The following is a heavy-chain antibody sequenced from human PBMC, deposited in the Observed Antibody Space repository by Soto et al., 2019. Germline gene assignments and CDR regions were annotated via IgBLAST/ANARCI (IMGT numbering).Heavy chain of an antibody. J-gene: IGHJ4*02. D-gene: IGHD3-3*01. V-gene: IGHV3-11*01. Sequence: QVQLVESGGGLVKPGGSLRLSCAASGFTLRDYYMSWIRQAPGKGLEWVSYISSSGETIYYADSVKGRFTISRDSAKNSLSLQMNSLRAEATAVYYCARESWVFGVDYWGQGALVTVSS. CDR3: ARESWVFGVDY. CDR2: ISSSGETI. CDR1: GFTLRDYY.